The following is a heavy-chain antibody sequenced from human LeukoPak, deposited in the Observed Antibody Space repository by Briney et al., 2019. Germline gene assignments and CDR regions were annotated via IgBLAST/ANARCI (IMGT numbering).Heavy chain of an antibody. J-gene: IGHJ5*02. Sequence: SQTLSLTCAISGDSVSSNSAAWNWIRQSPSRGLEWLGRTYYRSKWYNDYAVSVKSRITINPDTSKNQFSLQLNSVTPEDTAVYYCARGGSSSWYLYNWFDPWGQGTLVTVSS. CDR2: TYYRSKWYN. D-gene: IGHD6-13*01. CDR3: ARGGSSSWYLYNWFDP. CDR1: GDSVSSNSAA. V-gene: IGHV6-1*01.